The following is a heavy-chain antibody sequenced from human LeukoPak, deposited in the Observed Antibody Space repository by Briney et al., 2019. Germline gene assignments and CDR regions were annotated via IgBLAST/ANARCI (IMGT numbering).Heavy chain of an antibody. CDR3: ARGARVVVIKASFDY. CDR2: INPNSGGT. D-gene: IGHD3-22*01. CDR1: GYTFTGYY. V-gene: IGHV1-2*06. J-gene: IGHJ4*02. Sequence: GASVKVSRKASGYTFTGYYMHWVRQAPGQGLEWMGRINPNSGGTNYAQKFQGRVTMTRDTSISTAYMELSRLRSDDTAVYYCARGARVVVIKASFDYWGQGTLVTVSS.